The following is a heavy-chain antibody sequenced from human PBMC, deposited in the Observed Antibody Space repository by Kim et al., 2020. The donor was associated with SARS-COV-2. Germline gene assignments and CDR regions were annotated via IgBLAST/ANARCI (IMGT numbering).Heavy chain of an antibody. Sequence: YATPVKGRLTISREHSKNTPDLQMGRLRAEDMAVYYCASRSAAILSCMDVWGQGTTVTVSS. D-gene: IGHD2-2*01. V-gene: IGHV3-64*01. J-gene: IGHJ6*02. CDR3: ASRSAAILSCMDV.